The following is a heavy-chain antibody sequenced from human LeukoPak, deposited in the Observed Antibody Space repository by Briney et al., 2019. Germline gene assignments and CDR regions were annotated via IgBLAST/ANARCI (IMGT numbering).Heavy chain of an antibody. D-gene: IGHD6-19*01. CDR3: AKSYDNGWYVCDY. J-gene: IGHJ4*02. Sequence: GGSLRLSCAASGFTFSNFALNWVRQAPGKGLEWVAFISYDGSIKSYADSVKGRFAVSRDNSKNTLYLQMNSLRPEDTAFYYCAKSYDNGWYVCDYWGQGTLVTVSS. CDR1: GFTFSNFA. V-gene: IGHV3-30*09. CDR2: ISYDGSIK.